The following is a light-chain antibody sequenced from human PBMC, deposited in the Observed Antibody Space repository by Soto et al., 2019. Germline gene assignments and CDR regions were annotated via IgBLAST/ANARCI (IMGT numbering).Light chain of an antibody. CDR1: PSRLHSDGFTH. J-gene: IGKJ4*01. V-gene: IGKV2-28*01. CDR2: LGS. Sequence: EIVMTQSPLSLPVTPGEPASISCRSSPSRLHSDGFTHLDWILQKPGQPPQLLIYLGSNRASGGPNRFSGGGSGTDFTLKLSRVEAEDVGVSYCRQARQTPLTFGGVTTVEI. CDR3: RQARQTPLT.